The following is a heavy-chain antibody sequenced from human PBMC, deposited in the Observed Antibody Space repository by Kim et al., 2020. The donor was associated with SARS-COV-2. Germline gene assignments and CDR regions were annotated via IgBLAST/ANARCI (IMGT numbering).Heavy chain of an antibody. CDR1: GGSISSSSYY. D-gene: IGHD5-18*01. Sequence: SETLSLTCTVSGGSISSSSYYWGWIRQPPGKGLEWIGSIYYSGSTYYNPSLKSRVTISVDTSKNQFSLKLSSVTAADTAVYYCARDLQLWLHAFDIWGQG. J-gene: IGHJ3*02. CDR2: IYYSGST. V-gene: IGHV4-39*07. CDR3: ARDLQLWLHAFDI.